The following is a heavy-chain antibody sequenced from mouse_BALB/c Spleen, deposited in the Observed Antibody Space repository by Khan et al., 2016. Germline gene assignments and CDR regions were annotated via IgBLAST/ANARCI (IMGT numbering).Heavy chain of an antibody. CDR1: GDSFTSGY. V-gene: IGHV3-8*02. J-gene: IGHJ2*01. Sequence: EVELVESGPSLVKPSQTLSLTCSVTGDSFTSGYWNWIRKFPGNKLEYMGYISYSGSNYHNPSLKSRISTTRVTSKNKYYLQWNSVTTEDTATYYCASYDGYLVDYWGQGTTLTVSS. CDR3: ASYDGYLVDY. CDR2: ISYSGSN. D-gene: IGHD2-3*01.